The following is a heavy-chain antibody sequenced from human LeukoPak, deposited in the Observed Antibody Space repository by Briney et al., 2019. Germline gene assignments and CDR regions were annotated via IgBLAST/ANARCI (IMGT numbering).Heavy chain of an antibody. V-gene: IGHV3-23*01. Sequence: GGSLRLSCAASGFTFTNYGMSWVRQAPGKGLEWVSTINVSGGTTYYADSVKGRFTISRDNSKNTLYLQMNSLRAEDTAVYFCARSAGSNWFAPWGQGTLVTVSS. J-gene: IGHJ5*02. CDR1: GFTFTNYG. CDR2: INVSGGTT. D-gene: IGHD6-25*01. CDR3: ARSAGSNWFAP.